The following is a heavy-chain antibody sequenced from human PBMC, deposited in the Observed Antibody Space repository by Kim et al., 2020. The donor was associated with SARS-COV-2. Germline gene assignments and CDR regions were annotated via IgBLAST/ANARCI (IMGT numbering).Heavy chain of an antibody. V-gene: IGHV4-59*01. CDR3: ARDAPGFCSSTRCYAAFDI. D-gene: IGHD2-2*01. Sequence: RVTISVDTSKNQFSLKLSSVTAADTAVYYCARDAPGFCSSTRCYAAFDIWGQGTMVTVSS. J-gene: IGHJ3*02.